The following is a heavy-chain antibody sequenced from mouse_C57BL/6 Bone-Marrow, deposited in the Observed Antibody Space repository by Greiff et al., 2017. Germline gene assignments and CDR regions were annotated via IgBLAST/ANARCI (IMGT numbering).Heavy chain of an antibody. Sequence: QVHVKQPGTELVKPGASVKLSCKASGYTFTSYWMHWVKQRPGQGLEWIGNINPSTGGTNYNEKFKSKATLTVDKSSSTAYMQLSSLTSEDSAVYYCARRSYDGYPTPFDDGGTGTTLTVSS. V-gene: IGHV1-53*01. CDR2: INPSTGGT. CDR3: ARRSYDGYPTPFDD. D-gene: IGHD2-3*01. J-gene: IGHJ2*01. CDR1: GYTFTSYW.